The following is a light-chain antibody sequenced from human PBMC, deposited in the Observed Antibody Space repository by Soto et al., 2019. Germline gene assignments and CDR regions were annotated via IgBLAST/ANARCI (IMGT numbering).Light chain of an antibody. V-gene: IGLV6-57*02. CDR1: SGSIASNY. J-gene: IGLJ2*01. Sequence: NFMLTQPHSVSESPGKKVTISCTGSSGSIASNYVQWYQQRPGSAPTTVIYEDNQRPSGVPDRFSGSIDSSSNSASLTISGLKTEDEVDYYCQSYDSSNQVVFGGGTKLTVL. CDR2: EDN. CDR3: QSYDSSNQVV.